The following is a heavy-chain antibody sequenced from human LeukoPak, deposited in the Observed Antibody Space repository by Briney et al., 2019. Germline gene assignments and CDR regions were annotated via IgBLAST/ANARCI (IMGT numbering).Heavy chain of an antibody. Sequence: SETLSLTCTVSGGSISSGSYYWSWIRQSPGKGLEWIGYIYYSGSTNYNPSLKTRVTISVDTSKNQFSLRLSSVTAADTAVYYCAKVFSGYYYYMDVWGKGTTVTVSS. V-gene: IGHV4-61*01. J-gene: IGHJ6*03. D-gene: IGHD2-15*01. CDR3: AKVFSGYYYYMDV. CDR1: GGSISSGSYY. CDR2: IYYSGST.